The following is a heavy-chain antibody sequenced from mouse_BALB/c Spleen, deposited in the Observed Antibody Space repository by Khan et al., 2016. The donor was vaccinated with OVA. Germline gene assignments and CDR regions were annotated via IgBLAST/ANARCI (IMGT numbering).Heavy chain of an antibody. Sequence: QVQLKESGPGLVAPSQTLSNTCTVSGFSLSRYNIHWVRQPPGGGLEWLGMIWGGGGTDYNSTLKSRLSISKDNSKSQVFLKMNSLQTDDTAMYYGARAYYRYDGYYAMDYWGQGTSVTVSS. D-gene: IGHD2-14*01. CDR1: GFSLSRYN. CDR2: IWGGGGT. V-gene: IGHV2-6-4*01. J-gene: IGHJ4*01. CDR3: ARAYYRYDGYYAMDY.